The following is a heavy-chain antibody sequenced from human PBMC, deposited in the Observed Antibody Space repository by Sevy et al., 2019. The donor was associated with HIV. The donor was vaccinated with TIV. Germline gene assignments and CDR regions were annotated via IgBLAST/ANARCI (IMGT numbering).Heavy chain of an antibody. CDR3: ARHCSSISCSHAFDI. CDR1: SGSFSGYY. V-gene: IGHV4-34*01. D-gene: IGHD2-2*01. J-gene: IGHJ3*02. Sequence: SETLSLTCAVYSGSFSGYYWSWIRQPPGNGLEWIGEINHSGSANYNPSLKSRVTISVDTSKNQFSLKLSSVTAADTAVYYCARHCSSISCSHAFDISGLRTLVTVSS. CDR2: INHSGSA.